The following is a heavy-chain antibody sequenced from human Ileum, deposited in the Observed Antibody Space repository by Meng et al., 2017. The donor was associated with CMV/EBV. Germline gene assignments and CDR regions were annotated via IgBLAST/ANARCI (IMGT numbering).Heavy chain of an antibody. CDR1: GFTFSSYW. J-gene: IGHJ4*02. CDR2: INSDGSST. Sequence: GESLKISCAASGFTFSSYWMHWVRQAPGKGLVWVSRINSDGSSTSYADSVKGRFTISRDNAKNTLYLQMNSLRSEDTAVYYCAKALVEYGDYYFDYWGQGTLVTVSS. V-gene: IGHV3-74*01. D-gene: IGHD4-17*01. CDR3: AKALVEYGDYYFDY.